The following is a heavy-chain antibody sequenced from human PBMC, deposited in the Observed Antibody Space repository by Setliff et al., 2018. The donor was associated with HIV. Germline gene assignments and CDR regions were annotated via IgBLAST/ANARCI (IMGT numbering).Heavy chain of an antibody. J-gene: IGHJ3*02. Sequence: PSETLSLTCAVYGGSFSGYYWSWIRQPAERGLEWIGRLYTSGSTKYNPSLKSRVTMSVDTSKNQLSLRLISVTAADTALYYCARDVGYDSDGYRHAFDIWGQGTMVTVSS. D-gene: IGHD3-22*01. CDR3: ARDVGYDSDGYRHAFDI. CDR1: GGSFSGYY. V-gene: IGHV4-4*07. CDR2: LYTSGST.